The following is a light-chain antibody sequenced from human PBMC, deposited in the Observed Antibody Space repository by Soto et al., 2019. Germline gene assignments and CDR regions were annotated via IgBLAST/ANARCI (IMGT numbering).Light chain of an antibody. Sequence: QSVLTQPPSASAAPGQKVTISCSGSSSNIGNYYVCWYQHLPGTAPKFLIYENDKRPSGIPDRFSGSKSGTSATLDITGLQTGDEADYYCAAWDGNLRAVVFGGGTKLTVL. J-gene: IGLJ2*01. CDR1: SSNIGNYY. V-gene: IGLV1-51*02. CDR2: END. CDR3: AAWDGNLRAVV.